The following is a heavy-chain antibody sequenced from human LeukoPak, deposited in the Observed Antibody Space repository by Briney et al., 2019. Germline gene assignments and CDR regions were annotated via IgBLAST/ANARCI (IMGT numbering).Heavy chain of an antibody. V-gene: IGHV3-21*01. CDR2: ISSSSSYI. Sequence: PGGSLRLSCAASGFTFSSYSMNWVRQAPGKGLEWVSSISSSSSYIYYADSVKGRFTISRDNAKNSLYLQMNSLRAEDTAVYYCASIINWNYEQVDYWGQGTLVTVSS. CDR3: ASIINWNYEQVDY. CDR1: GFTFSSYS. D-gene: IGHD1-7*01. J-gene: IGHJ4*02.